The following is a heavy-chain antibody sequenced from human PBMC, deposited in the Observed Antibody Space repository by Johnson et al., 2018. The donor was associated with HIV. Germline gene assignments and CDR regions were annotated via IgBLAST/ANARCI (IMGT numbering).Heavy chain of an antibody. J-gene: IGHJ3*02. CDR2: ITWNGGTT. V-gene: IGHV3-20*03. D-gene: IGHD4-17*01. CDR1: RFTFDEYG. Sequence: VQLVESGGGVLRPGGSLRLSSSASRFTFDEYGMSWVRQAPGQGLVWVSGITWNGGTTGYADSVKGRFLISRDNAKNSLYLQMSSLRAEDTALYYCARDLGRWAVTTDDGLDIWGQGTMVTVSS. CDR3: ARDLGRWAVTTDDGLDI.